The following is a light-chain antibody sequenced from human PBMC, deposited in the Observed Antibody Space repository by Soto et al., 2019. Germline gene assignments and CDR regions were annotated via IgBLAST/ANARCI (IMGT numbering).Light chain of an antibody. CDR3: QQGHTTPWT. CDR1: QSIGTY. V-gene: IGKV1-39*01. Sequence: DIQMTQSPSSLSASVGDRVTITCRASQSIGTYVNWYQQKPGKAPDLLIYAASSLQSGVPSTFSGSGSGTDFTLTISSLPPEDCATYYCQQGHTTPWTFGQGTKVEIK. J-gene: IGKJ1*01. CDR2: AAS.